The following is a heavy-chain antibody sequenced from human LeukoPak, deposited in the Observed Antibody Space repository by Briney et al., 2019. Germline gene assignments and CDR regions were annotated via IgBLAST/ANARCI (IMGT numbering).Heavy chain of an antibody. J-gene: IGHJ3*02. Sequence: RPGGSLRLSCAAPGFTFSNTWTSSVRQAPGKGLEWVGRIKTKTDGGTTDYAAPVKGRFTISRDDSKNTLYLLMNSLKTEDTAVYYCTTEILERATDGTFDIGVQGTMVTVSS. V-gene: IGHV3-15*01. CDR1: GFTFSNTW. D-gene: IGHD1-1*01. CDR3: TTEILERATDGTFDI. CDR2: IKTKTDGGTT.